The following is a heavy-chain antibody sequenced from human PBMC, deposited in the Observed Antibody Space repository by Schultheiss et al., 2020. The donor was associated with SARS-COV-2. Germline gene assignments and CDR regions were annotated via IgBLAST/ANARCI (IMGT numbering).Heavy chain of an antibody. D-gene: IGHD3-22*01. J-gene: IGHJ6*02. V-gene: IGHV1-18*01. Sequence: ASVKVSCKASGGTFSSYAISWVRQAPGQGLEWMGWMNPNSGNTGYAQKLQGRVTMTTDTSTSTAYMELRSLRSDDTAVYYCARGLYYYDSSGAPGVWGQGTTVTVSS. CDR3: ARGLYYYDSSGAPGV. CDR2: MNPNSGNT. CDR1: GGTFSSYA.